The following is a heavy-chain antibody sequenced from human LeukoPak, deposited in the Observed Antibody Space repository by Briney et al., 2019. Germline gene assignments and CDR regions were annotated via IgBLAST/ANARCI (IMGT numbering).Heavy chain of an antibody. J-gene: IGHJ3*02. V-gene: IGHV1-18*01. CDR3: ARSTHRDADAFDI. CDR1: GYTFTSYG. CDR2: ISSYSGNT. D-gene: IGHD2-2*01. Sequence: ASVKVSCKASGYTFTSYGINWVRQAPGQGLEWMGWISSYSGNTNYAQKLQGRVTMTTDTSTSTAYMELRSLRSDDTAVYYCARSTHRDADAFDIWGQGTMVTVSS.